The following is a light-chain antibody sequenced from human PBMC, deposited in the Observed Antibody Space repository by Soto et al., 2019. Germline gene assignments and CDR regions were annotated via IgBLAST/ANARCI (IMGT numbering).Light chain of an antibody. J-gene: IGKJ5*01. CDR3: QQYGSSPQT. CDR2: GAS. V-gene: IGKV3-20*01. Sequence: EIGLTQSPGTLSLSPGERATLSCRASQSVSNNYLAWYQQKPGQAPRLLIYGASSRATGIPDRFSGSGSGTDFTLTISRLEPEDFAVYYCQQYGSSPQTFGQGTRLEIK. CDR1: QSVSNNY.